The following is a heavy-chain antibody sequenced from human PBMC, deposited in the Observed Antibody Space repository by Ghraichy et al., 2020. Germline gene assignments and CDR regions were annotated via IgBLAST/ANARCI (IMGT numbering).Heavy chain of an antibody. CDR2: ISGSGGST. Sequence: GGSLRLSCAASGFTFSSYAMSWVRQAPGTGLEWVSAISGSGGSTYYADSVKGRFTISRDNSKNTLYLKMNSLRAEDTAVYYCAKADCGYCSSTWFDPWGQGNLVTVSS. V-gene: IGHV3-23*01. D-gene: IGHD2-2*03. CDR3: AKADCGYCSSTWFDP. J-gene: IGHJ5*02. CDR1: GFTFSSYA.